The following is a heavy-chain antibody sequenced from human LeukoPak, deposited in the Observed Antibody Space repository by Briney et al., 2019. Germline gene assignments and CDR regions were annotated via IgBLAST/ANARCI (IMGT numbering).Heavy chain of an antibody. CDR1: GFTVSSNY. CDR3: ARESDYGDYFDY. CDR2: ISSSSSYI. J-gene: IGHJ4*02. Sequence: GGSLRLSCAASGFTVSSNYMSWVRQAPGKGLEWVSSISSSSSYIYYADSVKGRFTISRDNAKNSLYLQMNSLRAEDTAVYYCARESDYGDYFDYWGQGTLVTVSS. V-gene: IGHV3-21*01. D-gene: IGHD4-17*01.